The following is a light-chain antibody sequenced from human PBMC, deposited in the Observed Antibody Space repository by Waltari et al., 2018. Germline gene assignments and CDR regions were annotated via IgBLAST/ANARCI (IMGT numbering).Light chain of an antibody. V-gene: IGKV3-15*01. CDR2: GAS. J-gene: IGKJ3*01. CDR3: QQYNKGPFT. Sequence: EIVMTQSPATLSVSPGERAHLSCRASQSVSSNLAWYQQKPGQAPRLLIYGASTRATGIPARFSGSGSGTEFTLTISSLQSEDFAVYYCQQYNKGPFTFGPGTKVDIK. CDR1: QSVSSN.